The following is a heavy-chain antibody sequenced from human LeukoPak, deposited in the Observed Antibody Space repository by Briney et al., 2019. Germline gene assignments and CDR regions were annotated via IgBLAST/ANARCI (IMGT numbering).Heavy chain of an antibody. D-gene: IGHD5-18*01. Sequence: GGSLRLSCAASGFTSSSYGMHWVRQAPGKGLEWVAFIRYDGSNKYYADSVKGRFTISRDNSKNTLYQQMNSLRAEDTAVYYCAKRGDTAMVRNWYFDLWGRGTLVTVSS. V-gene: IGHV3-30*02. CDR2: IRYDGSNK. CDR1: GFTSSSYG. J-gene: IGHJ2*01. CDR3: AKRGDTAMVRNWYFDL.